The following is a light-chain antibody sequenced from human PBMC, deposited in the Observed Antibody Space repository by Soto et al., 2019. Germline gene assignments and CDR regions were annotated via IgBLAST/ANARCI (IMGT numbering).Light chain of an antibody. J-gene: IGKJ1*01. Sequence: DIKMTQSPSTLSASVGDTVTITCRASQSISSWLAWYQQKPGKAPKLLIYAASSLQSGVPSRFSGSGSGTDFTLTISSLQPEDFATYYCQQSYSSPWTFGQLAKVDIK. CDR2: AAS. CDR1: QSISSW. CDR3: QQSYSSPWT. V-gene: IGKV1-39*01.